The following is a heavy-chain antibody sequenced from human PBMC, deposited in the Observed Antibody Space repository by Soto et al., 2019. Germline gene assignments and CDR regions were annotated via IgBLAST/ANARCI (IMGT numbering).Heavy chain of an antibody. Sequence: TPETLSLTCTVSGGSISSYYWSWIRQPPGKGLEWIGYIYYSWSTNYNPSLKSRVTISVDTSKNQFSLKLSSVTAADTAVYYCARGNGFYYYYGMDVWGQGTTVTVSS. V-gene: IGHV4-59*01. D-gene: IGHD2-8*01. CDR2: IYYSWST. CDR1: GGSISSYY. CDR3: ARGNGFYYYYGMDV. J-gene: IGHJ6*02.